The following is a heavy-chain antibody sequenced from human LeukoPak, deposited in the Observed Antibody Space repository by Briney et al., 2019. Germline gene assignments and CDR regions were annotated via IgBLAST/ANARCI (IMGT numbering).Heavy chain of an antibody. J-gene: IGHJ4*02. Sequence: GGSLRLSCAASGITFSSNAMSWVRRASGKGLEWGSGITGSGDSTYYTESVKGRFTISRDNSKNTLYLEMNSLRAEDTAVYYCAKYLAGGWYYIDCWGQGTLVTVSS. CDR1: GITFSSNA. D-gene: IGHD6-19*01. V-gene: IGHV3-23*01. CDR2: ITGSGDST. CDR3: AKYLAGGWYYIDC.